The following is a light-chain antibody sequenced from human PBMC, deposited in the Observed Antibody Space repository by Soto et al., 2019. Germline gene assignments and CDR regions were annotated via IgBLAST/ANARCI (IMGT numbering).Light chain of an antibody. J-gene: IGLJ3*02. CDR2: EDD. CDR1: SSDVGTYNP. Sequence: QSALTQPASVSGSPGQSITISCTGTSSDVGTYNPVSWYQHHPGKAPKLMISEDDKRPSGVSNRFSGSKSGNTASLTISGLHTEDEAAYYCCSYAGFGNFVLFGGGTKVTVL. V-gene: IGLV2-23*02. CDR3: CSYAGFGNFVL.